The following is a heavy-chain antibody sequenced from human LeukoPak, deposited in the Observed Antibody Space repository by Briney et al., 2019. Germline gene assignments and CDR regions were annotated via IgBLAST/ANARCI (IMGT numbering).Heavy chain of an antibody. CDR3: IRGGFSLDY. CDR2: IRSRANSYAT. D-gene: IGHD3-16*01. CDR1: GFTFSGSA. V-gene: IGHV3-73*01. J-gene: IGHJ4*02. Sequence: GGSLRLSCAASGFTFSGSAMYWVRQASGKGLEWVGHIRSRANSYATLYGASVKGRFTISRDDSKNTAYLQMNSLRAEDTAVYYCIRGGFSLDYWGQGTLVTVSS.